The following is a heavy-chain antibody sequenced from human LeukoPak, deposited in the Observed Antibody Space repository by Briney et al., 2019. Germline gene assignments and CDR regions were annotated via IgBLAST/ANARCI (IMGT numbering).Heavy chain of an antibody. D-gene: IGHD3-10*02. CDR2: ISWNSGSI. J-gene: IGHJ4*02. V-gene: IGHV3-9*01. CDR1: GFTFDDYA. Sequence: PGRSLRLSCAASGFTFDDYAMHWVRQAPGKGLEWVSGISWNSGSIGYADSVKGRFTISRDNPKNSLYLQMNSLRAEDTALYYCAKAHFVRGFDFWGQGTLVTVSS. CDR3: AKAHFVRGFDF.